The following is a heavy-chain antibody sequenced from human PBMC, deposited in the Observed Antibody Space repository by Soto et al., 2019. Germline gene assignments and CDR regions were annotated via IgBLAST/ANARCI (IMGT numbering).Heavy chain of an antibody. D-gene: IGHD5-12*01. CDR3: ARGMGGYPSGWYFDL. CDR1: GYTITSYD. CDR2: MNPNSGKT. J-gene: IGHJ2*01. Sequence: QVRLVQSGAEVKKPGASVKVSCKASGYTITSYDINWVRQAPGQGLEWMAWMNPNSGKTGNAQNFQGRVTMTRNTSISTVYMGLSSLRSDDTAVYYCARGMGGYPSGWYFDLWGRGTLVTVSS. V-gene: IGHV1-8*01.